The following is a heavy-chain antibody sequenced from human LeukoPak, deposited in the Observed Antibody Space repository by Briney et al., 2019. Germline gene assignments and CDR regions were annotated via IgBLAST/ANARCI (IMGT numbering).Heavy chain of an antibody. Sequence: GGSLRLSCAVSGLTFSNFKMNWVRQAPGKGLEWVSYISDSGRTTFYADSVKGRFTISRDNAKNALYLQMNSLRGEDTAVYYCVARGGWARFDYWGQGTLVTVSS. D-gene: IGHD6-19*01. CDR2: ISDSGRTT. CDR3: VARGGWARFDY. J-gene: IGHJ4*02. CDR1: GLTFSNFK. V-gene: IGHV3-48*03.